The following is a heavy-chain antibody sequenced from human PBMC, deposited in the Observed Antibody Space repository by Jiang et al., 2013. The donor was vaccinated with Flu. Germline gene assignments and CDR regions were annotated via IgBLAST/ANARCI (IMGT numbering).Heavy chain of an antibody. CDR2: IYYTGNT. V-gene: IGHV4-39*07. CDR3: ARVHDYVWGNYRPAWFDP. J-gene: IGHJ5*02. CDR1: GDSISSSPYY. Sequence: PGLAKPSETLSLTCSVSGDSISSSPYYWGWLRQSPGTGLEWIGNIYYTGNTYYNPSLKSRVIMSLDTSKNQFSLNLSSVTAADTAVYYCARVHDYVWGNYRPAWFDPWGQGSLVTVTS. D-gene: IGHD3-16*02.